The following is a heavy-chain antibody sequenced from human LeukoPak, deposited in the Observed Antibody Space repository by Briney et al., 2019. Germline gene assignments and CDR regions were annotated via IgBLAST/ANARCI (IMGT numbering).Heavy chain of an antibody. J-gene: IGHJ4*02. D-gene: IGHD6-13*01. V-gene: IGHV4-39*07. CDR2: IYYSGST. Sequence: SETLSLTCTVSGGSISSSSYYWGWIRQPPGKGLEWIGSIYYSGSTNYNPSLKSRVTISVDTSKNQFSLKLSSVTAADTAVYYCARVRKERIAAAGTFADYWGQGTLVTVSS. CDR3: ARVRKERIAAAGTFADY. CDR1: GGSISSSSYY.